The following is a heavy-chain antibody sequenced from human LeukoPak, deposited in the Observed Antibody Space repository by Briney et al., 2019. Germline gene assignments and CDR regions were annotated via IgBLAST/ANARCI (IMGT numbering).Heavy chain of an antibody. CDR1: GYTFTGYN. D-gene: IGHD4-17*01. V-gene: IGHV1-2*02. CDR2: INPNSGDT. Sequence: GASVKVSCKASGYTFTGYNMHWVRQVPGQGLEWMGWINPNSGDTNYAQNFQGRVTMTRDTSISTAYMELNRLRSDDTAVYYCAIVGEALDYWGQGTLVTVPS. CDR3: AIVGEALDY. J-gene: IGHJ4*02.